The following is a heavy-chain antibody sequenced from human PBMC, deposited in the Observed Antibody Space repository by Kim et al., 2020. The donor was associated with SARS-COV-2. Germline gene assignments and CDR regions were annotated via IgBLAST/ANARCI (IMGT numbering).Heavy chain of an antibody. D-gene: IGHD3-16*01. CDR3: ASQGGTPIGGLGY. J-gene: IGHJ4*02. V-gene: IGHV3-11*04. Sequence: YTDSVKCRFTFSRDNAKNSLYLQMNRLSAEDAALYYWASQGGTPIGGLGYWGQGTLVTVSS.